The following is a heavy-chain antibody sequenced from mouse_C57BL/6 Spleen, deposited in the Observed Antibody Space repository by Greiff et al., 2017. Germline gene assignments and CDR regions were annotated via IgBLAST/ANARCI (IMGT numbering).Heavy chain of an antibody. J-gene: IGHJ2*01. CDR3: ARGDYDSSYVDD. CDR1: GYTFTSYW. D-gene: IGHD1-1*01. CDR2: IHPNSGST. Sequence: QVQLMQPGAELVKPGASVKLSCTASGYTFTSYWMPWVKQRPGQGLEWIGMIHPNSGSTNYNEKVKSKATLTVDKSYSTAYMQLSNLTSEDSAVYYCARGDYDSSYVDDGGQGTTLTVSS. V-gene: IGHV1-64*01.